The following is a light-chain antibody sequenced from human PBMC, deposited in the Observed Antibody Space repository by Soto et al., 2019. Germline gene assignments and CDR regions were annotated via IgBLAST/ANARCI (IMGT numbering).Light chain of an antibody. CDR3: SSYAGSSNV. CDR1: SSDVGVLNY. J-gene: IGLJ1*01. V-gene: IGLV2-8*01. Sequence: QSVLTQPPSASGSPGQSVAISCTETSSDVGVLNYVSWYQQHPGKAPKLMIYEVNKRPSGVPYRFSGSKSGNTPSLTVSGLQAEDEADYYCSSYAGSSNVFGTGTKVTVL. CDR2: EVN.